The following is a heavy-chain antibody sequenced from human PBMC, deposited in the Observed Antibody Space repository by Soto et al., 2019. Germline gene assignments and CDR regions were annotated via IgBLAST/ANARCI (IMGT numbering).Heavy chain of an antibody. CDR2: IIPIFGTA. V-gene: IGHV1-69*13. Sequence: GASVKVSCKASGYTFTSYGISWVRQAPGQGLEWMGGIIPIFGTANYAQKFQGRVTITADESTSTAYMELSSLRSEDTAVYYCARVVFRDWFDPWGQGTLVTVSS. D-gene: IGHD1-26*01. J-gene: IGHJ5*02. CDR3: ARVVFRDWFDP. CDR1: GYTFTSYG.